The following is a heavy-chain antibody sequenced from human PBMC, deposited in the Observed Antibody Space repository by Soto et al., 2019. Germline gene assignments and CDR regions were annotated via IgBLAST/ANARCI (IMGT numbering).Heavy chain of an antibody. CDR1: GFTFSGSA. CDR3: SRQASDFWSGKPQYYMDV. Sequence: EVQLVESGGGLVQPGGSLKLSCAASGFTFSGSALHWVRQASGKGLEWVGRIRSKGNNYATAYGASLKGRFTISRDDSKNTAYLQMNSLNTEDTAVYYRSRQASDFWSGKPQYYMDVWGKGTTSPSP. V-gene: IGHV3-73*01. D-gene: IGHD3-3*01. J-gene: IGHJ6*03. CDR2: IRSKGNNYAT.